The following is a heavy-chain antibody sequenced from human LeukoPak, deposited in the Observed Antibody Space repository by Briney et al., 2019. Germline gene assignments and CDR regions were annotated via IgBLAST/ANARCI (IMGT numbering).Heavy chain of an antibody. Sequence: PGGSLRHSCVASGFTFSNYRMHWVRPAPGKGPVWVSRIDSYGSRTTYPASVKGRFPTSRDNAKNPLFLQVNSLRAEDTAVYFCAREYRSYDSSGYSAPWWGYWGQGTLVTVSS. D-gene: IGHD3-22*01. CDR2: IDSYGSRT. CDR1: GFTFSNYR. J-gene: IGHJ4*02. CDR3: AREYRSYDSSGYSAPWWGY. V-gene: IGHV3-74*01.